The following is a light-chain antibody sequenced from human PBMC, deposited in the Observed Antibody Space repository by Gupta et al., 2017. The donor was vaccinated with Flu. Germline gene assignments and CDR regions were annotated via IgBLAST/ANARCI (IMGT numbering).Light chain of an antibody. Sequence: QSVLTQPHSVSGAPGQRVTISCTGSSTDIGAGYDVHWYQKLPGTAPKLLIYGNHNRPSGVPDRFSGSKSGTSASLAITGLQAEDEADYYCQSNDDSLSGVIFGGGTKLTVL. J-gene: IGLJ2*01. CDR2: GNH. V-gene: IGLV1-40*01. CDR1: STDIGAGYD. CDR3: QSNDDSLSGVI.